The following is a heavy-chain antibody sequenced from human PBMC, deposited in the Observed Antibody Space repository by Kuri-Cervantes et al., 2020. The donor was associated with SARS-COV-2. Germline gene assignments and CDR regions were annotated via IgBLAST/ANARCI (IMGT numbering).Heavy chain of an antibody. J-gene: IGHJ6*02. CDR1: GFTFSDHY. Sequence: GESLKISCAASGFTFSDHYMSWIRQAPGKGLEWVSYISSSSSYTNYADSVKGRFTISRDNAKNSLYLQMNSLRAEDTAVYYCARVEEYGDSYYYYYGMDVWGQGTTVTVSS. D-gene: IGHD4-17*01. V-gene: IGHV3-11*05. CDR3: ARVEEYGDSYYYYYGMDV. CDR2: ISSSSSYT.